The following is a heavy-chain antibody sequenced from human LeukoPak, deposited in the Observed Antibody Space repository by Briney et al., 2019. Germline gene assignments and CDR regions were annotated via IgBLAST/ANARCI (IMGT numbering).Heavy chain of an antibody. V-gene: IGHV4-61*02. CDR1: GNSISSGDYY. D-gene: IGHD1-1*01. Sequence: KPSQTLSLTCTASGNSISSGDYYWSWIRQPAGKGLEWIGRIYISGSTNYNPSLKSRVTMSVDTSKNQFSLKLSSVTAADTAVYYCARDRGTWNDDGFDYWGQGTLVTVSS. J-gene: IGHJ4*02. CDR2: IYISGST. CDR3: ARDRGTWNDDGFDY.